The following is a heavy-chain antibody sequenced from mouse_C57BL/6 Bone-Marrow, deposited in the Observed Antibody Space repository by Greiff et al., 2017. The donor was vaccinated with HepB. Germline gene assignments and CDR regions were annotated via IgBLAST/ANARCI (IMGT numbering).Heavy chain of an antibody. CDR2: ISSGSSTI. J-gene: IGHJ4*01. CDR3: ATNWRGYYARDY. CDR1: GFTFSDYG. D-gene: IGHD4-1*02. Sequence: EVKVVESGGGLVKPGGSLKLSCAASGFTFSDYGMHWVRQAPEKGLEWVAYISSGSSTIYYADTVKGRFTISRDNAKNTLFLQMTSLRSEDTAMYYCATNWRGYYARDYWGQGTSVTVSS. V-gene: IGHV5-17*01.